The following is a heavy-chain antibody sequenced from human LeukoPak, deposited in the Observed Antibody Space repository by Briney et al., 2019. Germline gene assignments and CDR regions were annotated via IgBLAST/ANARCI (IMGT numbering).Heavy chain of an antibody. D-gene: IGHD5-18*01. Sequence: SETLSLTCTVSGGSISSYYWSWIRQPPGKGLEWIGYIYYSGSTNYNPSLKSRVTISVDTSKNQFSLKLSSVTAADTAVYYCAGNFSYGYPYSGGWFAPGGQGTRFPVS. CDR3: AGNFSYGYPYSGGWFAP. V-gene: IGHV4-59*01. CDR2: IYYSGST. CDR1: GGSISSYY. J-gene: IGHJ5*02.